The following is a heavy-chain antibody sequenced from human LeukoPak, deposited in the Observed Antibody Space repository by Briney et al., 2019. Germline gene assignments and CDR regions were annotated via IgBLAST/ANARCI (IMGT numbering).Heavy chain of an antibody. Sequence: SETLSLTCTVSGGSISSSSYYWGWIRQPPGKGLEWIGSIYYSGSTYYNPSLKSRVTISVDTSKNQFSLKLSSVTAADTAVYYCARRIAAPTFDYWGQGTLVTVSS. CDR1: GGSISSSSYY. CDR2: IYYSGST. V-gene: IGHV4-39*01. CDR3: ARRIAAPTFDY. D-gene: IGHD6-6*01. J-gene: IGHJ4*02.